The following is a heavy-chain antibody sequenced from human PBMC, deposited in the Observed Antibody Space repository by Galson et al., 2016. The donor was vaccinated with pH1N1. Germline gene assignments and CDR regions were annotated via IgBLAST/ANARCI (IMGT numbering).Heavy chain of an antibody. V-gene: IGHV3-69-1*01. J-gene: IGHJ4*02. D-gene: IGHD3-3*02. CDR3: TRDVPFTSFDY. CDR1: GFTFSAYA. CDR2: IGDAI. Sequence: SLRLSCAASGFTFSAYAMHWVRQAPGKGLEWVASIGDAIFYADSVRGRFTISRDNTKSTLYLQMNSLRAEDTSIYYCTRDVPFTSFDYWGQGTLVTVSS.